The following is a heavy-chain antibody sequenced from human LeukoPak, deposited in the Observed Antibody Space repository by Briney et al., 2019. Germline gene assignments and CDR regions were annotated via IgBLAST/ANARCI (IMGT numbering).Heavy chain of an antibody. CDR3: VRDIDH. V-gene: IGHV3-7*04. CDR1: GFTFGTYW. J-gene: IGHJ4*02. Sequence: PGGSLRLSCAASGFTFGTYWMSWVRQAPGKGLEWVANINEDGRQKDYLDSVKGRFTISRDNAKDTLYLQMSSLRAEDAAIYYCVRDIDHSGQGTLVTVSS. CDR2: INEDGRQK.